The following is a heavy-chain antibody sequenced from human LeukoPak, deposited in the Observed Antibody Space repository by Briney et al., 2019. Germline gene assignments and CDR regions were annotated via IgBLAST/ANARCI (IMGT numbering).Heavy chain of an antibody. D-gene: IGHD2-2*01. CDR3: AKFEWKYQLPAPY. CDR1: GGSISSSSYY. J-gene: IGHJ4*02. V-gene: IGHV4-39*07. Sequence: SETLSLTCTVSGGSISSSSYYWGWFRQPPGKGLEWIGTIYYSGNTYYNPSLKSRVTISVDTSKNQFSLKMNSVTAADTAVYYCAKFEWKYQLPAPYWGQGTLVTVSS. CDR2: IYYSGNT.